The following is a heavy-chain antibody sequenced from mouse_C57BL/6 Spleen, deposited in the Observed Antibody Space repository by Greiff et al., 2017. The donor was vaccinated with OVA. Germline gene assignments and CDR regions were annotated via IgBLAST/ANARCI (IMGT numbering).Heavy chain of an antibody. V-gene: IGHV1-5*01. J-gene: IGHJ4*01. D-gene: IGHD4-1*01. CDR2: IYPGNSDT. Sequence: EVQRVESGTVLARPGASVKMSCKTSGYTFTSYWMHWVKQRPGQGLEWIGAIYPGNSDTSYNQKFKGKAKLTAVTSASTAYMELSSLTNEDSAVYYCTRSNWEGDYAMDYWGQGTSVTVSS. CDR3: TRSNWEGDYAMDY. CDR1: GYTFTSYW.